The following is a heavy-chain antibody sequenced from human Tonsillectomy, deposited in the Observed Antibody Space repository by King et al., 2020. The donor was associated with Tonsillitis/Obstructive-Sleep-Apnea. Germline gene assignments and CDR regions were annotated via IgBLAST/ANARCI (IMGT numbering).Heavy chain of an antibody. CDR3: AKSQPPSYYDFWSGYFLDY. D-gene: IGHD3-3*01. J-gene: IGHJ4*02. V-gene: IGHV1-69*14. CDR2: IIPILVTA. Sequence: VQLVQSGAEVKKTGSSVKVSCMASGDTFCTDAITWVRQAPRQGVEWRGGIIPILVTANYAQKFYGRVTITAANATGTSYMELSSLRSEHTAVYYCAKSQPPSYYDFWSGYFLDYWGQGTLVTVSS. CDR1: GDTFCTDA.